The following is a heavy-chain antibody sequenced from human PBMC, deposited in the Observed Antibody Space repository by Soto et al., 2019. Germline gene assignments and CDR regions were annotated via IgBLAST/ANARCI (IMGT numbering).Heavy chain of an antibody. CDR1: GGTFSTSA. V-gene: IGHV1-69*12. D-gene: IGHD3-3*02. CDR2: IMPVFPTP. J-gene: IGHJ6*02. Sequence: QVQLVQSGAEVKKPGSSVKVSCKSSGGTFSTSAIRWVGQAPGQGLEWVGGIMPVFPTPDYAQKFQGRVTITADESTTATYLELTGLRADDTAVHYCARDKDRQQLGGNYYYMLDVWGQGTAITVAS. CDR3: ARDKDRQQLGGNYYYMLDV.